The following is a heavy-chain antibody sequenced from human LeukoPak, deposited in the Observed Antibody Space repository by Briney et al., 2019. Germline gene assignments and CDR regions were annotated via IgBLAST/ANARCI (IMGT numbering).Heavy chain of an antibody. CDR2: ISYSGST. J-gene: IGHJ6*02. D-gene: IGHD2-2*01. Sequence: SETLSLTCTVSGGTISSGGYYWNWIRQHPGKGLEWVGYISYSGSTDYHPSLKSRVSILLDTSKSQFSLKLTSVTAADAAVYYCALGFCGATGCHYYYGMDAWGQGTTVIVSS. CDR1: GGTISSGGYY. CDR3: ALGFCGATGCHYYYGMDA. V-gene: IGHV4-31*03.